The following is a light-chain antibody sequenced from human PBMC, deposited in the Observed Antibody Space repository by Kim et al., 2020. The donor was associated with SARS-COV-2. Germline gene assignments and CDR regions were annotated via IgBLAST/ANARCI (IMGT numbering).Light chain of an antibody. CDR2: LNSDGSH. CDR3: QTWGTGIRV. CDR1: SGQSSYA. V-gene: IGLV4-69*01. Sequence: ASVKLTCTLSSGQSSYAIARHQQQPEKGPRYLMKLNSDGSHSKGDGIPDRFSGSSSGAERYLTISSLQSEDEADYYCQTWGTGIRVFGGGTQLTVL. J-gene: IGLJ3*02.